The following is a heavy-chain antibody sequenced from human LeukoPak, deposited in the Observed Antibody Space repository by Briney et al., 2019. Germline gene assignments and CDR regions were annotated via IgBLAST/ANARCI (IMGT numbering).Heavy chain of an antibody. CDR2: INPKSGDS. CDR1: GYTFIDDY. CDR3: STGVETGA. J-gene: IGHJ5*02. Sequence: ASVKVSCKASGYTFIDDYIYWLRQAPGQGPEYMGWINPKSGDSRFVEKFQGRVTLTRDTSIRTTYLELKRLRCDDTAVYYCSTGVETGAWGQGTLVTVSS. D-gene: IGHD2-21*02. V-gene: IGHV1-2*02.